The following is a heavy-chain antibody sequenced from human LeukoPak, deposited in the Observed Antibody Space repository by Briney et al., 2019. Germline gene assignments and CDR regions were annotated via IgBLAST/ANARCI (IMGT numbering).Heavy chain of an antibody. V-gene: IGHV4-61*01. CDR3: ARTRYSSGWYRFDL. D-gene: IGHD6-19*01. CDR2: VYHSGST. CDR1: DGSISSISSYY. Sequence: PSETLSLTCTASDGSISSISSYYWSWIRQPPGKGLEWIGYVYHSGSTNYNPSLKSRVTISIDTSTNQFFLKLRSVTAADTAVYYCARTRYSSGWYRFDLWGHGTLVTVSS. J-gene: IGHJ5*02.